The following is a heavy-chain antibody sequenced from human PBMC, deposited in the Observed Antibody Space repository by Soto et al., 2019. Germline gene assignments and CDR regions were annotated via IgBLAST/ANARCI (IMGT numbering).Heavy chain of an antibody. CDR2: IGSAGDT. D-gene: IGHD1-26*01. V-gene: IGHV3-13*01. J-gene: IGHJ2*01. CDR1: GFTFSRND. Sequence: EVQLVESGGGLVQPGGSLRLSCAASGFTFSRNDMHWVRQVTGRALEWVSAIGSAGDTYYPGSVKGRFTISRDDAKNSLYLQMNSLRAGDTAVYYCVRESVGMSHFDLWGRGTLVTVSS. CDR3: VRESVGMSHFDL.